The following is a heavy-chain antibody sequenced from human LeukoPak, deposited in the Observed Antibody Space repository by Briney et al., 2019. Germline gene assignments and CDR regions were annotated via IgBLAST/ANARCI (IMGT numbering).Heavy chain of an antibody. CDR2: ISSSGSTI. J-gene: IGHJ5*02. D-gene: IGHD3-10*01. V-gene: IGHV3-48*03. CDR1: GFTFSSYE. CDR3: ARGSSTMLWFGESRINWFDP. Sequence: GGSLRLSCAASGFTFSSYEMNWVRQAPGKGLEWVSYISSSGSTIYYADSVKGRFTISRDNSKNTLYLQMNSLRAEDTAVYYCARGSSTMLWFGESRINWFDPWGQGTLVTVSS.